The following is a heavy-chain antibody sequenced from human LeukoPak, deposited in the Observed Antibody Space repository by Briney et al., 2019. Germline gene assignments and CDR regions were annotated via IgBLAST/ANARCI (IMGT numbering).Heavy chain of an antibody. J-gene: IGHJ4*02. CDR2: IRTTAEGARYA. CDR1: GFTFSNYG. V-gene: IGHV3-48*02. Sequence: GGSLRLSCAASGFTFSNYGIHWVRQAPGKGLEWISNIRTTAEGARYAYYADSVKGRVTISRDDGKNTLYLHMNSLRDDDTAVYYCATDQRYAFDYWGQGTLVTVSS. D-gene: IGHD3-9*01. CDR3: ATDQRYAFDY.